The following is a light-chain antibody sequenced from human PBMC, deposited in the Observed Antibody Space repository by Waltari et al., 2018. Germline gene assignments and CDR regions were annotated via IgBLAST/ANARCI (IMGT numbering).Light chain of an antibody. V-gene: IGKV1-39*01. CDR3: QHSYRTPWT. Sequence: QMTQSPSSVSASVGGRVTISCRTSQSISSYVNWYQQKSGQAPQLLIYVASTLQTGVPSRFTGRGFGTDFTLTINNLQPEDSATYFCQHSYRTPWTFGQGTRVEIK. J-gene: IGKJ1*01. CDR2: VAS. CDR1: QSISSY.